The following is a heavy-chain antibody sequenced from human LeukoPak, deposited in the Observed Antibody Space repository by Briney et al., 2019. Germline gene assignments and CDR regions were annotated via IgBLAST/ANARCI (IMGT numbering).Heavy chain of an antibody. CDR2: INHSAST. CDR1: GGSFSGYY. Sequence: SENLSLNCAVYGGSFSGYYWSWLRQPPGKGLEWIGEINHSASTNYSPSLKSRVTISVDTSKNQFSLKLSSVTAADTAVYYCARASAHPYYYYDCYMDVWGKGTTVTVSS. D-gene: IGHD6-25*01. J-gene: IGHJ6*03. V-gene: IGHV4-34*01. CDR3: ARASAHPYYYYDCYMDV.